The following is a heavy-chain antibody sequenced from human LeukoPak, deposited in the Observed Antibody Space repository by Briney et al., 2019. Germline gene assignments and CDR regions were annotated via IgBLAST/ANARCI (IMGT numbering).Heavy chain of an antibody. CDR3: ANPYCSGGGCYSGVGY. V-gene: IGHV3-30*18. CDR2: ISYDGTNK. J-gene: IGHJ4*02. CDR1: GFTFSSYG. D-gene: IGHD2-15*01. Sequence: GGSLRLSCAASGFTFSSYGMHWVRQAPGKGLEWVAVISYDGTNKYYADSVKGRFTISRDNSKNTLYLQMNSLRAEDTAVYYCANPYCSGGGCYSGVGYWGQGTLVTVSS.